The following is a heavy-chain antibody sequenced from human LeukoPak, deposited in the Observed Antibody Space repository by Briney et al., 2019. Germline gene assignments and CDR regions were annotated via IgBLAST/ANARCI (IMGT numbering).Heavy chain of an antibody. Sequence: SVKVSCKASGGTFSSYAISWVRQAPGQGLEWMGRIIPIFGTANYAQKFQGRVTITTDESTSTAYMELSSLRSEDTAVYYCARIHCSSTSCFGGLYYYYMDVWGKGTTVTVSS. CDR1: GGTFSSYA. V-gene: IGHV1-69*05. CDR2: IIPIFGTA. J-gene: IGHJ6*03. CDR3: ARIHCSSTSCFGGLYYYYMDV. D-gene: IGHD2-2*01.